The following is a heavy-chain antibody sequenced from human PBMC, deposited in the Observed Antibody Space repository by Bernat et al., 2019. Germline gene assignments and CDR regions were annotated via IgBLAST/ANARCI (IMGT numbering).Heavy chain of an antibody. CDR3: AREDGYNLSSFDY. CDR2: IWYDGSNK. D-gene: IGHD5-24*01. CDR1: GFTFSTYG. Sequence: QVQLVESGGGVVQPGRSLRLPCPGSGFTFSTYGLPGFGRAPGKGLEWVAVIWYDGSNKYYADSVKGRFTISRDNSKNTLYLQMNSLRAEDTAVYYCAREDGYNLSSFDYWGQGTLVTVSS. J-gene: IGHJ4*02. V-gene: IGHV3-33*01.